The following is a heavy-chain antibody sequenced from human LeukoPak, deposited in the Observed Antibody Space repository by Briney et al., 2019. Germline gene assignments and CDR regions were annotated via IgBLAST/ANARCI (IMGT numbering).Heavy chain of an antibody. J-gene: IGHJ4*02. CDR1: GGSISSSSYY. V-gene: IGHV4-39*01. CDR2: IYYSRST. D-gene: IGHD3-22*01. Sequence: SETLSLTCTVSGGSISSSSYYWGWIRQPPGKGLEWIGSIYYSRSTYYNPSLKSRVTISVDTSKNQFSLKLSSVTAADTAVYYCARRRYYDSSGCFDYWGQGTLVTVSS. CDR3: ARRRYYDSSGCFDY.